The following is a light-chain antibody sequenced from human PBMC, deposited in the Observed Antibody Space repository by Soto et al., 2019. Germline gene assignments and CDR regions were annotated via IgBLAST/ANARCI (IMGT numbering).Light chain of an antibody. CDR2: NNN. CDR1: SSNIGTNT. J-gene: IGLJ1*01. CDR3: SSYTNNGAPV. V-gene: IGLV1-44*01. Sequence: QSVLTQPPSASGTPGQRVTISCSGSSSNIGTNTVNWYQQLPGTAPKLLIYNNNQRPSGVPDRFSGSKSGTSASLAISGLQSDIEADYYRSSYTNNGAPVFGTGTKVTVL.